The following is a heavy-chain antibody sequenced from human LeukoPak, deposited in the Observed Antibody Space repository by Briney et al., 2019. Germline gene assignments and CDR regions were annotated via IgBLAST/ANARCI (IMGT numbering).Heavy chain of an antibody. V-gene: IGHV3-30-3*01. D-gene: IGHD6-6*01. CDR3: AGHARGSYLVY. Sequence: GGSLRLSCAASGSTFSSYAMHWVRQAPGKGLEWVAVISYDGSNKYYADSVKGRFTTSRDDAKDSLFLQMNNLRVEDTAMYYCAGHARGSYLVYWGQGILVTVSA. CDR1: GSTFSSYA. J-gene: IGHJ4*02. CDR2: ISYDGSNK.